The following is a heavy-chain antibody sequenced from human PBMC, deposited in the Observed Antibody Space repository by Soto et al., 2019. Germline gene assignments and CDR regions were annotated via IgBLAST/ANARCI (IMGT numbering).Heavy chain of an antibody. CDR2: IIPIFGTA. D-gene: IGHD1-26*01. V-gene: IGHV1-69*13. Sequence: SVKVSCKASGGTFSSYAISWVRQAPGQGLEWMGGIIPIFGTANYAQKFQGRVTITADESTSTAYMELSSLRSEDTAVYYCARDGSSHVGYYYYYGMDVWGQGTTVTVSS. CDR1: GGTFSSYA. J-gene: IGHJ6*02. CDR3: ARDGSSHVGYYYYYGMDV.